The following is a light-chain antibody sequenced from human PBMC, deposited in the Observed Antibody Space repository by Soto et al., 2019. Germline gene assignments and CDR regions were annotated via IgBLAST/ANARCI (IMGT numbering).Light chain of an antibody. CDR2: AAS. J-gene: IGKJ5*01. V-gene: IGKV3-15*01. CDR1: QSVNNN. CDR3: QQDNRWFSIT. Sequence: EILMTQSPATLSVSPGEGATLPCRASQSVNNNLAWYQQKPGQAPRLLIFAASTRATGIPARFSGTGSGTEVTQSSSSLQSADFGVYYCQQDNRWFSITYGQVTRL.